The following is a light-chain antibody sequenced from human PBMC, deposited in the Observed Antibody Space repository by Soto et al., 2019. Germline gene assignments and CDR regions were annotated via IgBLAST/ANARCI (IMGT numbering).Light chain of an antibody. CDR3: SSYTSSSTYV. V-gene: IGLV2-14*01. CDR1: SSDAGGYNY. CDR2: DVT. J-gene: IGLJ1*01. Sequence: QSVLTQPASGYGSPGQSITISCTGTSSDAGGYNYVSWYQQHPGKAPKLMIYDVTNRPSGVSNRFSGSKSGNTASLTISGLQAEDEADYYCSSYTSSSTYVIGTGTKVTVL.